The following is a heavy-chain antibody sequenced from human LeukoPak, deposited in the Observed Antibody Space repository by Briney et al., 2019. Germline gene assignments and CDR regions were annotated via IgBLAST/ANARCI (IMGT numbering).Heavy chain of an antibody. CDR3: ARHYGP. V-gene: IGHV4-39*01. CDR2: IY. J-gene: IGHJ4*02. CDR1: GGSISGSSYY. Sequence: SETLSLTCTVSGGSISGSSYYWGWIRQPPGKGLEWIGSIYYNPSLKSRVTISVDTSKNQFSLKLNSVTATDTAVYYCARHYGPWGQGTLVTVPS. D-gene: IGHD3-10*01.